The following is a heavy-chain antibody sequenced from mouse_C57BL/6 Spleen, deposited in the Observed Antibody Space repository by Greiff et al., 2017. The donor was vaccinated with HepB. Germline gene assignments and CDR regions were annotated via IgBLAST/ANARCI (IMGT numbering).Heavy chain of an antibody. CDR2: INPNNGGT. CDR1: GYTFTDYN. D-gene: IGHD1-1*01. CDR3: ARYGDYLYFDY. Sequence: EVQLQQSGPELVKPGASVKIPCKASGYTFTDYNMDWVKQSHGKSLEWIGDINPNNGGTIYNQKFKGKATLTVDKSSSTAYMELRSLTSEDTAVYYCARYGDYLYFDYWGQGTTLTVSS. V-gene: IGHV1-18*01. J-gene: IGHJ2*01.